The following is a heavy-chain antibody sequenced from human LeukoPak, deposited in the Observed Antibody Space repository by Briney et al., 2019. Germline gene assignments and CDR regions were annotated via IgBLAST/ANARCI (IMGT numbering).Heavy chain of an antibody. CDR1: GCSFTSYW. J-gene: IGHJ3*02. V-gene: IGHV5-51*01. CDR3: ARVAPSAVTGAFDI. CDR2: IYPGDSDT. D-gene: IGHD4-23*01. Sequence: GESLKISCKGCGCSFTSYWIGWVRRMPGKGLEWMGIIYPGDSDTRYSPSFQGQVTISADKSISTAYLQWSSLKASDTAMYYCARVAPSAVTGAFDIWGQGTMVTVSS.